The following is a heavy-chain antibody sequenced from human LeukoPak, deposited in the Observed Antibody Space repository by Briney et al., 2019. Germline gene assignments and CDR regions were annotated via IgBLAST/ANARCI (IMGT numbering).Heavy chain of an antibody. V-gene: IGHV3-48*01. CDR1: GFTFSSYS. J-gene: IGHJ6*03. Sequence: GGSLRLSCAASGFTFSSYSMNWVRQAPGKGLEWVSYISSSSSTIYYADSVKGRFTISRDNAKNSLYLQMNSLRAEDTAVYYCARDHAVIGFNYYMDVWGKGTTVTVSS. CDR2: ISSSSSTI. D-gene: IGHD3-22*01. CDR3: ARDHAVIGFNYYMDV.